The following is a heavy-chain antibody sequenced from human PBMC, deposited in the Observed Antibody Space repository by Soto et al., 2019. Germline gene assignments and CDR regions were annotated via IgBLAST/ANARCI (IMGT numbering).Heavy chain of an antibody. J-gene: IGHJ3*02. V-gene: IGHV3-7*03. CDR1: GFSFSSYL. CDR3: ARSNYDFWSGGSLDI. CDR2: IKQDGSQK. D-gene: IGHD3-3*01. Sequence: GGSLRLSCAASGFSFSSYLMSWVRQAPGKGLEWVANIKQDGSQKYYVDSVKGRFTISRDNAKNSLYLQMNSLRAEDTAIYYCARSNYDFWSGGSLDIWGQGTMVTVSS.